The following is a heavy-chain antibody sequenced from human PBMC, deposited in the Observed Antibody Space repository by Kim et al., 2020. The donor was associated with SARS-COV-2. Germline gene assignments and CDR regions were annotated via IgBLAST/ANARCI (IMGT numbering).Heavy chain of an antibody. D-gene: IGHD1-1*01. J-gene: IGHJ5*02. CDR2: TYYRSKWYN. Sequence: SQTLSLTCGISGDSVSSDRVAWNWIRQSPSRGLEWLGRTYYRSKWYNDYAPFVRGRITISPDTANNQVSLELKSVTPEDTALYFCVRDGDYWTFDPWGQGTLVSVSS. CDR1: GDSVSSDRVA. V-gene: IGHV6-1*01. CDR3: VRDGDYWTFDP.